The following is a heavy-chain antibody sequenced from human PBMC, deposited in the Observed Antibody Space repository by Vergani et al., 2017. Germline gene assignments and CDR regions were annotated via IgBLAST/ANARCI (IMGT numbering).Heavy chain of an antibody. D-gene: IGHD3-10*01. CDR2: ISSRSSYI. Sequence: EVQLVESGGGLVKPGGSLRLSCAASGFTFSSYSMNWVRQAPGKGLEWVSSISSRSSYIYYADSVKGRFTISRDNAKNSLYLQMNSLRAEDTAVYYCARGSGISDYWGQGTLVTVSS. J-gene: IGHJ4*02. CDR3: ARGSGISDY. V-gene: IGHV3-21*01. CDR1: GFTFSSYS.